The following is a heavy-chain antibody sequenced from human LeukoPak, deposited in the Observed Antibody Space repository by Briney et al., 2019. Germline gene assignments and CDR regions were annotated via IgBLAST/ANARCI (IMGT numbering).Heavy chain of an antibody. Sequence: QTGGSLRLSCAASGFTFSDYYMSWVRQAPGKGLEWVSVIYSGGSTYYADSVKGRFTISRDNSKNTLYLQMNSLRAEDAAVYYCARVTRSHYFDYWGQGTLVTVSS. CDR2: IYSGGST. D-gene: IGHD1-14*01. J-gene: IGHJ4*02. V-gene: IGHV3-66*01. CDR1: GFTFSDYY. CDR3: ARVTRSHYFDY.